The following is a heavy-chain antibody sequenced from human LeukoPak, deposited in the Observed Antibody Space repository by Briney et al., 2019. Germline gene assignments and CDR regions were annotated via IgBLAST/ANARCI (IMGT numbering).Heavy chain of an antibody. CDR2: ISYDGSNK. V-gene: IGHV3-30-3*01. Sequence: ARSLRFSCAASGFTFSSYAMHWVRQAPGKGLKGVAVISYDGSNKYYADSVKGRFTVSRDNSKNTLYLQMNSLRAEDTAVYYCAREARWGAFDIWGQGTMVTVSS. D-gene: IGHD3-16*01. J-gene: IGHJ3*02. CDR1: GFTFSSYA. CDR3: AREARWGAFDI.